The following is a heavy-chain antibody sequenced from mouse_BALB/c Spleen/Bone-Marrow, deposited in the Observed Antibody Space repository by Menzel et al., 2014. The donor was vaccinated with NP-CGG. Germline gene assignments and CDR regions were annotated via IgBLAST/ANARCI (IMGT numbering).Heavy chain of an antibody. D-gene: IGHD1-2*01. CDR3: ARWNGYYAMDY. CDR1: GYSITSGYS. Sequence: EVKLMESGPALVKPSQSLSLTCTVTGYSITSGYSCHWIRQFPGNTLEWMGYIHYSGGTNYNPSLKSRISITRDTSKNQFFLQLNSVTTEDTATYYCARWNGYYAMDYWGQGTSVTVSS. V-gene: IGHV3-1*02. CDR2: IHYSGGT. J-gene: IGHJ4*01.